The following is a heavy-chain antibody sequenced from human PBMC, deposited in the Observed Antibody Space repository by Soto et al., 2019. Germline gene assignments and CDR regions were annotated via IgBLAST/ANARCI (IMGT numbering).Heavy chain of an antibody. D-gene: IGHD5-18*01. CDR3: AKDIGDSYPTVGFDY. CDR1: GFTFDDYT. Sequence: HPGGSLRLSCAASGFTFDDYTMHWVRQAPGKGLEWVSLISWDGGSTYYADSVKGRFTISRDNSKNSLYLQMNSLRTEDTALYYCAKDIGDSYPTVGFDYWGQGTLVTVSS. V-gene: IGHV3-43*01. CDR2: ISWDGGST. J-gene: IGHJ4*02.